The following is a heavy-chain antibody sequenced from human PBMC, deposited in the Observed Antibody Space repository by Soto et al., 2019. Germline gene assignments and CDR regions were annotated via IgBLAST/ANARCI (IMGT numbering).Heavy chain of an antibody. CDR3: VRGDSSSWYSLDY. Sequence: QVQLVQSGAEVKKPGASVKVSCKASGYTFTSYAMHWVRQAPGQRLEWMGWINAGNGNTKYSQKLQGRVTITRDTSASTAYMEVSSLRSEEKAVYYCVRGDSSSWYSLDYWGQGTLVTVSS. V-gene: IGHV1-3*01. J-gene: IGHJ4*02. CDR1: GYTFTSYA. D-gene: IGHD6-13*01. CDR2: INAGNGNT.